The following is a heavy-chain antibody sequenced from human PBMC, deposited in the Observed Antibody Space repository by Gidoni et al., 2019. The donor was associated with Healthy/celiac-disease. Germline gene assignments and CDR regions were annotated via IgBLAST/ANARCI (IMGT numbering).Heavy chain of an antibody. V-gene: IGHV3-9*01. CDR3: AKAPKTHIVVVTATYFDY. CDR1: GFPLDDYA. D-gene: IGHD2-21*02. CDR2: ISWNSGSI. Sequence: EVQLVESGGGLVQPGRSLRLSCAASGFPLDDYAMHWVRQAPGKGLEWVSGISWNSGSIGYADSGKGRFTISRDNAKNSLYLQMNSLRAEDTALYYCAKAPKTHIVVVTATYFDYWGQGTLVTVSS. J-gene: IGHJ4*02.